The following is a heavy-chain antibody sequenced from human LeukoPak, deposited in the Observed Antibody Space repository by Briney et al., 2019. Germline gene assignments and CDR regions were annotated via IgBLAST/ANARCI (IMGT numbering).Heavy chain of an antibody. V-gene: IGHV3-66*01. CDR3: ARNRDYGQTGYFDY. D-gene: IGHD4/OR15-4a*01. J-gene: IGHJ4*02. CDR1: GFTVSSNY. CDR2: IYSGGST. Sequence: GGSLRLSCAASGFTVSSNYMSWVRQSPGKGLEWLSVIYSGGSTYYADSVKGRFNIYRDHSKNTLYLQLNSLRAEDTAVYYCARNRDYGQTGYFDYWGQGTLVTVSS.